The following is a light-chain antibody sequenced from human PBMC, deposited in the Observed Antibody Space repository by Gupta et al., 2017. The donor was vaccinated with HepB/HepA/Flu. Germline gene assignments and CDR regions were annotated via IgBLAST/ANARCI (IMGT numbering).Light chain of an antibody. J-gene: IGKJ5*01. CDR3: QQDGGVIT. CDR2: GSS. V-gene: IGKV3-20*01. Sequence: EILLTQSPGTLSLSPGERATLSCRASQTVTSDFLAWYQQKPGQAPRLLIYGSSTRATGIPDRFSGGGSGTDFTLTISRLEPEDCAVYYWQQDGGVITFGPGTRLE. CDR1: QTVTSDF.